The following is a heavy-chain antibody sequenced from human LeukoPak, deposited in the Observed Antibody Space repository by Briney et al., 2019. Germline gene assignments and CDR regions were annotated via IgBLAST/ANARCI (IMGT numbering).Heavy chain of an antibody. CDR1: GFTFSSYS. D-gene: IGHD6-13*01. Sequence: GGSLRLSCAASGFTFSSYSMNWVRQAPGKGLEWVSSISSSSSYIYYADSVKGRFTISRDNAKNSLYLQMNSLRAEDTAVYYCARIAAAGFRWFDRWGQGTLVTVSS. J-gene: IGHJ5*02. CDR3: ARIAAAGFRWFDR. V-gene: IGHV3-21*01. CDR2: ISSSSSYI.